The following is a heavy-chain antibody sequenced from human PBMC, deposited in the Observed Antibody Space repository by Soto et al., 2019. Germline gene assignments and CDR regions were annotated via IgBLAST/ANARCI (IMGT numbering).Heavy chain of an antibody. CDR2: IIPIFVTA. D-gene: IGHD6-19*01. Sequence: QVQLVQSGAEVKKPGSSVMFSCKASGGTFSSYAISWVRQAPGQGREGMGGIIPIFVTANYAQKFQGRVTITAEESTSTAYMELSSLRSEDTAVYYCAIGYSSDPSHFDYWGQGTLVTVSS. CDR3: AIGYSSDPSHFDY. CDR1: GGTFSSYA. J-gene: IGHJ4*02. V-gene: IGHV1-69*01.